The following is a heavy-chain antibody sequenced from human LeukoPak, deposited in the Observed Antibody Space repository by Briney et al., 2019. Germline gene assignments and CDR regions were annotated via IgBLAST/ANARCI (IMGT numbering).Heavy chain of an antibody. CDR1: GFTFSSYA. Sequence: GGSLRLSCAASGFTFSSYAMTWVRHAPGKGLEWVSSISGSGENTYYADSVKGRFTLSRDNSKNTLYLQLNSLRAVDTAVYYCAKIMSRAVDQWGQGTLVTVSS. CDR3: AKIMSRAVDQ. CDR2: ISGSGENT. J-gene: IGHJ4*02. V-gene: IGHV3-23*01.